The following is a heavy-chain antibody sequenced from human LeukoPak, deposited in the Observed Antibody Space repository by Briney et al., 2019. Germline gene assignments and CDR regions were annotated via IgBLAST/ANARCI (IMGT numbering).Heavy chain of an antibody. CDR2: INTDGSST. CDR1: GFTFSSYW. J-gene: IGHJ4*02. V-gene: IGHV3-74*01. CDR3: ASEPYDFWSGYYFDY. Sequence: GGSLRLSCAASGFTFSSYWMHWVRQAPGKGLVWVSRINTDGSSTSYADSVKGRFTISRDNAKNTLYLQMNSLRAEDTAVYYCASEPYDFWSGYYFDYWGQGTLVTVSS. D-gene: IGHD3-3*01.